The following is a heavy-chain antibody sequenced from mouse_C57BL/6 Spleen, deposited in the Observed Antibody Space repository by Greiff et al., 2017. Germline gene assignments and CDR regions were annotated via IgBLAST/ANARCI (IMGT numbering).Heavy chain of an antibody. CDR2: IYPGSGNT. Sequence: QVQLKESGAELVRPGASVKLSCKASGYTFTDYYINWVKQRPGQGLEWIARIYPGSGNTYYNEKFKGKATLTAEKSSSTAYMQLSSLTSEDSAVYFCAIITTVVEGGFDYWGQGTTLTVSS. J-gene: IGHJ2*01. CDR1: GYTFTDYY. V-gene: IGHV1-76*01. D-gene: IGHD1-1*01. CDR3: AIITTVVEGGFDY.